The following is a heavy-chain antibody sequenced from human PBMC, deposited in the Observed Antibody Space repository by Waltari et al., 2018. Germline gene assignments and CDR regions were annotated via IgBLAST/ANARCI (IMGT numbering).Heavy chain of an antibody. CDR2: SSGSGGST. CDR1: GFTFSSYA. D-gene: IGHD1-26*01. J-gene: IGHJ4*02. CDR3: VGLNQWGDY. Sequence: EVQLLESGGGLVQPGGSLRLSCAASGFTFSSYAMSWVRQAPGKGLEWVSASSGSGGSTYYADSVKGRFTISRDKSKNTLYLQMNSLRAEDTAVYYCVGLNQWGDYWGQGTLVTVSS. V-gene: IGHV3-23*01.